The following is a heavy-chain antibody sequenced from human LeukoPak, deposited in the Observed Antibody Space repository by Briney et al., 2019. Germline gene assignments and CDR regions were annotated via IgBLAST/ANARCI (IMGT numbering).Heavy chain of an antibody. CDR3: ARRDIFDY. Sequence: PGGSLRLSCAASGFTFSNYAMSWVRQAPGKGLEWVSSISGSGGTTYYADSVKGRFTISRDNAKNTLYLQMNSLRAEDTAVYYCARRDIFDYWGQGTLVTASS. D-gene: IGHD2-15*01. J-gene: IGHJ4*02. CDR1: GFTFSNYA. CDR2: ISGSGGTT. V-gene: IGHV3-23*01.